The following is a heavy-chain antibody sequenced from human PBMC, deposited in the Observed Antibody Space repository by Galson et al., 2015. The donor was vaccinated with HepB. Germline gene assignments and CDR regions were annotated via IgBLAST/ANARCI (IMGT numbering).Heavy chain of an antibody. J-gene: IGHJ2*01. Sequence: SVKVSCKASGGTFSSYAISWVRQAPGQGLEWMGRIIPILGIANYAQKFQGRVTITADKSTSTAYMELSSLRSEDTAVYYCARGSSSFILGGYFDLWGRGTLVTVSS. V-gene: IGHV1-69*04. CDR2: IIPILGIA. CDR3: ARGSSSFILGGYFDL. D-gene: IGHD6-13*01. CDR1: GGTFSSYA.